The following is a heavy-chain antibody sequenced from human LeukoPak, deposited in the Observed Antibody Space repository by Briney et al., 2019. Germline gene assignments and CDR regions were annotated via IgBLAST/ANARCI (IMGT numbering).Heavy chain of an antibody. D-gene: IGHD2-2*01. CDR1: GGSFSGYY. CDR3: ASLSVVLAGTYNWFDP. Sequence: PSETLSLTCAVYGGSFSGYYWSWIRQPPGKGLEWIGEINHSGSTNYNPSLKSRVTISVDTSKNQFSLKLSSVTAADTAVYYCASLSVVLAGTYNWFDPWGQGTLVTVSS. V-gene: IGHV4-34*01. CDR2: INHSGST. J-gene: IGHJ5*02.